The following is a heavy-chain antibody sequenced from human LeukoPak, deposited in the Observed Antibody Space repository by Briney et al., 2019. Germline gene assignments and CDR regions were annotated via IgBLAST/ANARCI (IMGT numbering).Heavy chain of an antibody. CDR3: ATHNYYYYYMDV. Sequence: QTGGSLRLSCAASGFTFSSYAMSWVRQAPGKGLEWVSAISGSGGSTYYADSVKGRFTISRDNSKNTLYLQMNSLRAEDTAVYYCATHNYYYYYMDVWGKGTTVTVSS. V-gene: IGHV3-23*01. CDR1: GFTFSSYA. CDR2: ISGSGGST. J-gene: IGHJ6*03.